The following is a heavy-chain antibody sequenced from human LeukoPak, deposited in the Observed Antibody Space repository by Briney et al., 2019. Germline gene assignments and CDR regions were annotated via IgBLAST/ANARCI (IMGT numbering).Heavy chain of an antibody. J-gene: IGHJ4*02. Sequence: GESLKISCRGSGYSFNSFWIGWVRQMPGKGLEWMGVIYPGDSDTRYSPSFQGQVAISADKSISTAYLQWSSLKASDSAMYYCARLRTYGDYALNYWGQGTLVTVSS. D-gene: IGHD4-17*01. V-gene: IGHV5-51*01. CDR3: ARLRTYGDYALNY. CDR2: IYPGDSDT. CDR1: GYSFNSFW.